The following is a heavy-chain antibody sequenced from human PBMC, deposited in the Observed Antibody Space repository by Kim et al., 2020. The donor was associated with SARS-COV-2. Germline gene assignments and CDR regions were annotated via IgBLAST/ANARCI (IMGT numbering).Heavy chain of an antibody. CDR3: ARGGSGSRFPPSSQYYYGMDV. CDR2: INAGNGNT. Sequence: ASVKVSCKASGYTFTSYAMHWVRQAPGQRLEWMGWINAGNGNTKYSQKFQGRVTITRDTSASTAYMELSSLRSEDTAVYYCARGGSGSRFPPSSQYYYGMDVWGQGTTVTVSS. D-gene: IGHD3-10*01. CDR1: GYTFTSYA. J-gene: IGHJ6*02. V-gene: IGHV1-3*01.